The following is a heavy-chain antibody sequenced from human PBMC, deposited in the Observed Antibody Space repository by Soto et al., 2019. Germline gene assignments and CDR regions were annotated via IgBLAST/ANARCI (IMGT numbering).Heavy chain of an antibody. CDR2: ITENGADT. Sequence: RXSCAASGFTFSNFVTRWVRQTPGKGLEWVSTITENGADTYYTDSVKGRFTISRDNSKNTLYLQMSSLRAEDTALYYCTKASSDRHHMDVWGQGTTVTVSS. J-gene: IGHJ6*02. CDR3: TKASSDRHHMDV. CDR1: GFTFSNFV. V-gene: IGHV3-23*01.